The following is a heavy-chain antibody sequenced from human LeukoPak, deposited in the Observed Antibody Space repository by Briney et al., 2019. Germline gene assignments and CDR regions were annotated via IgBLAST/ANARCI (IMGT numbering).Heavy chain of an antibody. V-gene: IGHV3-21*01. D-gene: IGHD6-19*01. CDR3: ARGPGYSSGWYPR. CDR1: GFTFSSYS. CDR2: ISSSSSSYI. J-gene: IGHJ4*02. Sequence: KPGGSLRLSCAASGFTFSSYSMNWVRQAPGKGLEWVSSISSSSSSYIYYADSVKGRFTISRDNAKNSLYLQMNSLRAEDTAVYYCARGPGYSSGWYPRWGQGTLVTVSS.